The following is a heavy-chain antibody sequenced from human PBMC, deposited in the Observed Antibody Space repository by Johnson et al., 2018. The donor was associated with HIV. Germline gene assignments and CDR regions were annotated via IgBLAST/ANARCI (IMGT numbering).Heavy chain of an antibody. J-gene: IGHJ3*02. CDR1: GFTFSDYY. CDR2: ISSSGSTI. D-gene: IGHD6-19*01. CDR3: AKGSGSGWLRDAFDI. Sequence: VQLVESGGGLVQPGGSLTLSCAASGFTFSDYYMSWIRQAPGKGLVWVSYISSSGSTIYYADSVQSRFTISRDNSKNTLYLEMNSLRAEDTAVYYCAKGSGSGWLRDAFDIWGQGTMVTVSS. V-gene: IGHV3-11*04.